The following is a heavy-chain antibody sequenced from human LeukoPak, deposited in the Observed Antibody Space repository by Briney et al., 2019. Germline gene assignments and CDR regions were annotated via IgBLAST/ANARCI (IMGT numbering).Heavy chain of an antibody. CDR3: ARHRRDGSPTQD. CDR1: GGSFSGYY. J-gene: IGHJ4*02. D-gene: IGHD5-24*01. CDR2: IKHSGSI. V-gene: IGHV4-34*01. Sequence: SETLSLTCAVYGGSFSGYYWTWIRQPPGKGLEWIGEIKHSGSINYNPSLKSRVTISVDTSKNQFSLKLSSVIAADTAVYYCARHRRDGSPTQDWGQGILVTVSS.